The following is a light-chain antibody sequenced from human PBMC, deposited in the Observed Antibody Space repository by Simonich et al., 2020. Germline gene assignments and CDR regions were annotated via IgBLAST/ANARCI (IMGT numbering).Light chain of an antibody. V-gene: IGLV1-40*01. Sequence: QSVLTQPPSVSGAPGQRVTLSCTGSSSNSGAGYDVPWYQQLPGTAPKLLIYGNSNRPSGVPDRFSGSKSGTSASLAITGLQAEDEADYYCQSYDSSLSGWVFGGGTKLTVL. CDR1: SSNSGAGYD. CDR3: QSYDSSLSGWV. J-gene: IGLJ3*02. CDR2: GNS.